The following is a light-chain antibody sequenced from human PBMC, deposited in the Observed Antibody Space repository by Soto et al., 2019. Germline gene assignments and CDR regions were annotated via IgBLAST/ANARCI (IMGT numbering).Light chain of an antibody. Sequence: QSVLTQPPSASGTPGQRVPISCSGSSSNIGTNTVNWYQQFPGTAPKLLIYSSNQRPSGVPDRFSGSKSGTSASLAISGLQSEDEADYYCAAWDDSLNGPVFGGGTKPTVL. V-gene: IGLV1-44*01. CDR3: AAWDDSLNGPV. CDR2: SSN. J-gene: IGLJ3*02. CDR1: SSNIGTNT.